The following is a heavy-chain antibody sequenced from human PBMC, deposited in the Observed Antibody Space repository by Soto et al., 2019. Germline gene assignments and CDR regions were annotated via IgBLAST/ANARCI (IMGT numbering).Heavy chain of an antibody. D-gene: IGHD6-6*01. J-gene: IGHJ4*02. CDR1: GGSISSGGYY. CDR2: IYYIGST. V-gene: IGHV4-31*03. CDR3: ARMAVAARPYYFDY. Sequence: TLSLTCTVSGGSISSGGYYWSWIRQHPGKGLEWIGYIYYIGSTYYNPSLKSRVTISVDTSKNQFSLKLSSVTAADTAVYYCARMAVAARPYYFDYWGQGTLVTSPQ.